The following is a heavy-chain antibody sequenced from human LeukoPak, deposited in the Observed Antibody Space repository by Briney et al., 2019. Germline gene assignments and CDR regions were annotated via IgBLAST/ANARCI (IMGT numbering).Heavy chain of an antibody. D-gene: IGHD4-23*01. J-gene: IGHJ4*02. CDR3: AMWDDYGGSY. V-gene: IGHV4-59*08. CDR1: GGSISSYY. CDR2: I. Sequence: PSETLSLTCTVSGGSISSYYWSWIRQPPGKGLEWIGYIQLQPLPQESSHHISRHVQEPVLPEAELCADTAVYYCAMWDDYGGSYWGQGTLVTVSS.